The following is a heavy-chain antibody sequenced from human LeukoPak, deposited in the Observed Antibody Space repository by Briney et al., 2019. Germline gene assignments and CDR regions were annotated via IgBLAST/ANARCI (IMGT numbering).Heavy chain of an antibody. V-gene: IGHV4-34*01. J-gene: IGHJ6*03. CDR3: ASQYYYDSNEKDYYYYMDV. D-gene: IGHD3-22*01. CDR2: INHSGST. Sequence: SETLSLTCAVYGGSFSGYYWSWIRQPPGKGLEWIGEINHSGSTNYNPSLKSRVTISVDTSKNQFSLKLSSVTAADTAVYYCASQYYYDSNEKDYYYYMDVWGKGTTVTISS. CDR1: GGSFSGYY.